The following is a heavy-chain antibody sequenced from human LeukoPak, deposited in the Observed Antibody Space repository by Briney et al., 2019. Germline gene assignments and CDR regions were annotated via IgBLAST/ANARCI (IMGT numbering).Heavy chain of an antibody. J-gene: IGHJ4*02. D-gene: IGHD2-2*02. CDR3: ARGPSYCSSTSCYNDY. Sequence: ASVKVSCKASGYTFTSYGISWVRQAPGQGLEWMGWISAYNGNTNYAQKFQGRVTMTRNTSISTAYMELSSLRSEDTAVYYCARGPSYCSSTSCYNDYWGQGTLVTVSS. CDR2: ISAYNGNT. V-gene: IGHV1-18*01. CDR1: GYTFTSYG.